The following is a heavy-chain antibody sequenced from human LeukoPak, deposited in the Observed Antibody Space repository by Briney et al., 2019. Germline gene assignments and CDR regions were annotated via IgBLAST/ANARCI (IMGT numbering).Heavy chain of an antibody. J-gene: IGHJ4*02. CDR1: GFTFSSYG. D-gene: IGHD3-22*01. CDR2: IWYDGSNK. V-gene: IGHV3-30*02. Sequence: PGGSLRLSCAASGFTFSSYGMHWVRQAPGKGLEWVAVIWYDGSNKYYADSVKGRFAISRDNSKNTLYLQMNSLRAEDTAVYYCAKAAYYYDSSGYLNWGQGTLVTVSS. CDR3: AKAAYYYDSSGYLN.